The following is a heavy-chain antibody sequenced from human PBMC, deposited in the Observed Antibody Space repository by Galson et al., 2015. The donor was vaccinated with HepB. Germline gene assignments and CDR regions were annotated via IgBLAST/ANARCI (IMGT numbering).Heavy chain of an antibody. CDR1: GFTFSSYA. Sequence: SLRLSCAASGFTFSSYAMHWVRQAPGKGLEWVSSISSSSSYIYYADSVKGRFTISRDNAKNSLYLQMNSLRAEDTAVYYCARDLRTTGTTPFDYWGQGTLVTVSS. CDR3: ARDLRTTGTTPFDY. V-gene: IGHV3-21*01. J-gene: IGHJ4*02. CDR2: ISSSSSYI. D-gene: IGHD1-1*01.